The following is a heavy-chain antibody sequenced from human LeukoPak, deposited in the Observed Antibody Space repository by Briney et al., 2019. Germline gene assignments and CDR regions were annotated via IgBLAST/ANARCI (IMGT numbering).Heavy chain of an antibody. CDR3: ARGSREYYYDSSGWYYFDY. Sequence: SVKVSCKASGGTFSSYAISWVRQAPGQGLEWMGGIIPIFGTANYAQKLQGRVTITTDESTSTAYMELSSLRSEDTAVYYCARGSREYYYDSSGWYYFDYWGQGTLVTVSS. CDR1: GGTFSSYA. D-gene: IGHD3-22*01. V-gene: IGHV1-69*05. CDR2: IIPIFGTA. J-gene: IGHJ4*02.